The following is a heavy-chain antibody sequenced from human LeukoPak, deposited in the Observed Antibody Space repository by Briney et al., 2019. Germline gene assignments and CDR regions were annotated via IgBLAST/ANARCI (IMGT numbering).Heavy chain of an antibody. CDR3: AKDRVSGSSYFDY. CDR1: GFTFSNYG. D-gene: IGHD1-26*01. J-gene: IGHJ4*02. Sequence: GRSLGLSCAASGFTFSNYGMHWVRQAPGKGLEWVAVISFDGNNEYYADSVKGRFTISRDNSKNTLYLQMNSLRAEDTAVYYCAKDRVSGSSYFDYWGQGTLVTVSS. V-gene: IGHV3-30*18. CDR2: ISFDGNNE.